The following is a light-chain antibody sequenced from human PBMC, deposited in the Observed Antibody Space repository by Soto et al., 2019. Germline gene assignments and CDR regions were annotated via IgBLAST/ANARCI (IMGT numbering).Light chain of an antibody. J-gene: IGKJ5*01. CDR2: DAS. CDR3: QQYDNLLPIT. Sequence: IQMTQSPSSLSASVGDRVTITCQASQDISKNLNWYQQKPGKAPKLLIYDASSLQTGVPSRFSGRGSATHFTFTISSLQPEDVAAYYCQQYDNLLPITFGQGTRLEIK. CDR1: QDISKN. V-gene: IGKV1-33*01.